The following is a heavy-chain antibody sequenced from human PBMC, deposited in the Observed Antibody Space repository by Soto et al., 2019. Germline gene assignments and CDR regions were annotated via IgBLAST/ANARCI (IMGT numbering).Heavy chain of an antibody. J-gene: IGHJ6*02. Sequence: EVQLVESGGGLVQPGGSLRLSCAASAFTFSSYWMNWVRQAPGKGPVWVSRINSDGSITGYADSVKGRFTISRDNAKNTLYLPMNSLSAEATAVYYCARRDQIAYYYGMDVWGQGTTVTVSS. V-gene: IGHV3-74*01. CDR3: ARRDQIAYYYGMDV. CDR1: AFTFSSYW. D-gene: IGHD2-21*01. CDR2: INSDGSIT.